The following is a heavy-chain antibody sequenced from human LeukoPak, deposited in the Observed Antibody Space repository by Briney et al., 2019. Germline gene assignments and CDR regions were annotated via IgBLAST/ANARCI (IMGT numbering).Heavy chain of an antibody. CDR3: ARAVYDILTGYSFDY. CDR2: IYYSGST. V-gene: IGHV4-59*01. Sequence: SETLSLTCTVSGGSISSYYWSWIRQPPGKGLEWIGYIYYSGSTNYNPSLTSRVTISVDTSKNQFSLKLSSVTAADTAVYYCARAVYDILTGYSFDYWGQGTLVTVSS. J-gene: IGHJ4*02. D-gene: IGHD3-9*01. CDR1: GGSISSYY.